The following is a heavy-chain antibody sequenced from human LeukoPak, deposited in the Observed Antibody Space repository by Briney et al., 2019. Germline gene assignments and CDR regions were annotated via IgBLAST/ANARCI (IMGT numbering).Heavy chain of an antibody. J-gene: IGHJ4*02. D-gene: IGHD3-22*01. CDR3: TRQGVYYSDSSAFYY. CDR1: GYRFSNYW. CDR2: IYPGDSDT. V-gene: IGHV5-51*01. Sequence: GESLKISCKTSGYRFSNYWIGWVRQMPGKSLELIGAIYPGDSDTRYSPSFQGQVTISADKSTTTSYLQWTSLRASDTATYFCTRQGVYYSDSSAFYYWGQGTLVTVSS.